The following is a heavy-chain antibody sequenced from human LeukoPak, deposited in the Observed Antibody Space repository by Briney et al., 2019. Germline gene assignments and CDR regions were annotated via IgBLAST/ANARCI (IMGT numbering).Heavy chain of an antibody. Sequence: SETLSLTCSVSGGSISSGGYYWSWIRQPPGKGLEWNGYIYYSGSTYYNPSLKSRVTISVDTSKNQFSLKLSSVTAADTAVYYCARGVRIAAAGISNFDYWGQGTLVTVSS. J-gene: IGHJ4*02. CDR1: GGSISSGGYY. V-gene: IGHV4-31*03. CDR2: IYYSGST. CDR3: ARGVRIAAAGISNFDY. D-gene: IGHD6-13*01.